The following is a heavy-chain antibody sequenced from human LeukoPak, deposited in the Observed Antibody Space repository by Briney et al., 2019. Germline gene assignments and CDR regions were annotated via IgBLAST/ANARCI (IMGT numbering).Heavy chain of an antibody. CDR2: IYYTGST. CDR3: ARRGGSGRAFDY. Sequence: RGWIRQPPGKGLEWIGSIYYTGSTYDNPSLKSRVTISVDTSKNQFSLKLSSVTAADTAVYYCARRGGSGRAFDYWGQGTLVTVSS. V-gene: IGHV4-39*01. J-gene: IGHJ4*02. D-gene: IGHD1-26*01.